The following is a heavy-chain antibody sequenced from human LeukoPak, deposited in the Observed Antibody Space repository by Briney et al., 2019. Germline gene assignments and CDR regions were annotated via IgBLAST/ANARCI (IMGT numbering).Heavy chain of an antibody. CDR2: ISAYNGNT. CDR1: GYTFTSYG. J-gene: IGHJ4*02. D-gene: IGHD6-6*01. Sequence: SVKVSCKASGYTFTSYGISWVRQAPGQGLEWMGWISAYNGNTNYAQKLQGRVTMTTDTSTSTAYMELRSLRSDDTAVYYCARRIEYSSSAPFDYWGQGTLVTVSS. CDR3: ARRIEYSSSAPFDY. V-gene: IGHV1-18*01.